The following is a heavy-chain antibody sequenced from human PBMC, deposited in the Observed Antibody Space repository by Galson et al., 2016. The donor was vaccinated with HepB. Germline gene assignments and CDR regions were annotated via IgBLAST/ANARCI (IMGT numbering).Heavy chain of an antibody. V-gene: IGHV3-7*01. Sequence: SLRLSCAASGFTFSSYWMSWVCQAPGKGLEWVANIKQAGSEKSFVDSVKGRFTISRDNAKNSLYLQMNHLRAEDTAVYYCARGVFRYFDWLPYLDYWGQGTLVTVSS. D-gene: IGHD3-9*01. CDR1: GFTFSSYW. CDR2: IKQAGSEK. CDR3: ARGVFRYFDWLPYLDY. J-gene: IGHJ4*02.